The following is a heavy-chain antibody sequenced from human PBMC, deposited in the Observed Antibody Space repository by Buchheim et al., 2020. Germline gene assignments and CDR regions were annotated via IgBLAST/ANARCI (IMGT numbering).Heavy chain of an antibody. CDR2: IRSDGSET. CDR1: GFLFSTYW. CDR3: ARGYNFGYNYYYGMDV. D-gene: IGHD5-12*01. J-gene: IGHJ6*02. V-gene: IGHV3-74*01. Sequence: EVRLVESGGGLVRPGDSLRLSCGASGFLFSTYWMYWVRQVPGKGLVWVSRIRSDGSETNYADSVRGRFAVSRDNARSTLFFQMNSLRVEDTGVYFCARGYNFGYNYYYGMDVWGRGT.